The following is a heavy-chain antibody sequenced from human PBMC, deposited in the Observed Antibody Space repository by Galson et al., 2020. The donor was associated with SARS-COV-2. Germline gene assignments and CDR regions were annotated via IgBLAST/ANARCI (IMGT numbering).Heavy chain of an antibody. Sequence: SQASETLSLTCAVYGGSFSGYYWSWIRQPPGKGLEWIGEINHSGSTNYNPSLKSRVTISVDTSKNQFSLKLSSVTAADTAVYYCATQEGLRYFDWLVNSGMDVWGQGTTVTVSS. D-gene: IGHD3-9*01. CDR3: ATQEGLRYFDWLVNSGMDV. J-gene: IGHJ6*02. CDR2: INHSGST. CDR1: GGSFSGYY. V-gene: IGHV4-34*01.